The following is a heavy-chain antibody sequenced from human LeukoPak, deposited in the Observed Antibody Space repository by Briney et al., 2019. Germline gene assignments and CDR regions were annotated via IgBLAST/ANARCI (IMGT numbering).Heavy chain of an antibody. J-gene: IGHJ6*03. V-gene: IGHV4-39*07. CDR2: IYYSASI. Sequence: SETLSLTCTVSGGSISSSSYYWGWIRQPPGKGLEWIGSIYYSASIYYNPSLKSRVTISVDTSKNQFSLKLSSVTAADTAVYYCARVEYYYYYMDVWGKGTTVTVSS. CDR3: ARVEYYYYYMDV. CDR1: GGSISSSSYY. D-gene: IGHD5-24*01.